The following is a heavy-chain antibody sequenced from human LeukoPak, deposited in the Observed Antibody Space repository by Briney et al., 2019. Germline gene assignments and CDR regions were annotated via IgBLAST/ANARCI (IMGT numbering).Heavy chain of an antibody. CDR2: INHSGST. CDR3: ARVGYVGVVPAADNWFDP. CDR1: GGSFSGYY. D-gene: IGHD2-2*01. J-gene: IGHJ5*02. V-gene: IGHV4-34*01. Sequence: PSETLSLTCAVYGGSFSGYYGSWIRQPPGKGLEWIGEINHSGSTNYNPSLKSRVILSVDTSKNQFSLKLSSVTAADTAVYYCARVGYVGVVPAADNWFDPWGQGTLVTVSS.